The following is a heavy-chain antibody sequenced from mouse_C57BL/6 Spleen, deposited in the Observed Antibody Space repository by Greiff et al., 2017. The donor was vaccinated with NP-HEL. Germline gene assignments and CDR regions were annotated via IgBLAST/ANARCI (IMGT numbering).Heavy chain of an antibody. CDR2: IYPRSGNT. CDR3: ARDSSGYRAMDY. CDR1: GYTFTSYG. J-gene: IGHJ4*01. V-gene: IGHV1-81*01. D-gene: IGHD3-2*02. Sequence: QVQLQQSGAELARPGASVKLSCKASGYTFTSYGISWVKQRTGQGLEWIGEIYPRSGNTYYNEKFKGKATLTADKSSSTAYMELRSLTSEDSAVYFCARDSSGYRAMDYWGQGTSVTVSS.